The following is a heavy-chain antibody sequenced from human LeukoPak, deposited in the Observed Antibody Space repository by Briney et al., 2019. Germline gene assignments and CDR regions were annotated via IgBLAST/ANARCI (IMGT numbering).Heavy chain of an antibody. CDR2: ISGSGTTK. CDR3: ARDEASGDLLDY. Sequence: GGSLRLSCAASGFTFSDYYATWIRQAPGKGLEWVPYISGSGTTKYYAGSVEGRFTVSRDNAKNSLFLQMNSLRSEDTAVYYCARDEASGDLLDYWGQGTLVTVSS. J-gene: IGHJ4*02. V-gene: IGHV3-11*04. CDR1: GFTFSDYY. D-gene: IGHD2-21*01.